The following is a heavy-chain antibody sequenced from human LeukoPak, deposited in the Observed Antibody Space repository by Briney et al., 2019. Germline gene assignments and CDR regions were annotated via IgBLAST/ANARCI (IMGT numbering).Heavy chain of an antibody. CDR3: AKKGAGYYDSRLAYYFDY. CDR2: ISGSGGST. Sequence: GGSLRLSCAASGFTFSSYAMSWVRQAPGKGLEWVSAISGSGGSTNYADSVKGRFTISRDNSKNTLYLQMNSPRAEDTAVYYCAKKGAGYYDSRLAYYFDYWGQGTLVTVSS. CDR1: GFTFSSYA. V-gene: IGHV3-23*01. J-gene: IGHJ4*02. D-gene: IGHD3-22*01.